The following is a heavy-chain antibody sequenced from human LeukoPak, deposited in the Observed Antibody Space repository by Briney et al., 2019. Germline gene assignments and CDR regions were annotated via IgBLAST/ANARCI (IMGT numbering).Heavy chain of an antibody. CDR1: GYTFTGYY. CDR2: INPNSGGT. J-gene: IGHJ4*02. Sequence: ASVKVSCKASGYTFTGYYMHWVRQAPGQGLEWMGRINPNSGGTNYAQKFQGRVTMTRDTSISTAYMEPGRLRSDDTAVYYCARGPIQLWFMYFDYWGQGTLVTVSS. V-gene: IGHV1-2*06. CDR3: ARGPIQLWFMYFDY. D-gene: IGHD5-18*01.